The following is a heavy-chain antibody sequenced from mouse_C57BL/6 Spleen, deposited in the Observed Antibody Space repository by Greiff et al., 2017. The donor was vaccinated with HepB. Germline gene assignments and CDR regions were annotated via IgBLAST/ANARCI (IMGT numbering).Heavy chain of an antibody. J-gene: IGHJ2*01. Sequence: QVQLKESGAELVRPGTSVKVSCKASGYAFTNYLIEWVKQRPGQGLEWIGVINPGSGGTNYNEKFKGKATLTADKSSSTAYMQLSSLTSEDSAVYFCARGYDGYYGYWGQGTTLTVSS. CDR2: INPGSGGT. D-gene: IGHD2-3*01. V-gene: IGHV1-54*01. CDR1: GYAFTNYL. CDR3: ARGYDGYYGY.